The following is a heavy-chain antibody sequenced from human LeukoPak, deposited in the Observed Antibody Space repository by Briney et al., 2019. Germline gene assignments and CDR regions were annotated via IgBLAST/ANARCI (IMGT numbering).Heavy chain of an antibody. CDR1: GFTFSSYS. V-gene: IGHV3-48*04. Sequence: QTGGSLRLSCAASGFTFSSYSMNWVRQAPGKGLEWVSYISSSSSTIYYADSMKGRFTISRDNAKNSLYLQMNSLRAEDTAVYYCARDGGSGYYHDAFDIWGQGTMVTVSS. D-gene: IGHD3-22*01. J-gene: IGHJ3*02. CDR2: ISSSSSTI. CDR3: ARDGGSGYYHDAFDI.